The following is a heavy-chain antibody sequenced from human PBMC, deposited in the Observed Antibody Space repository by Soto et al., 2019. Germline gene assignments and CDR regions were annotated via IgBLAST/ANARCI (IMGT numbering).Heavy chain of an antibody. CDR2: ISESGDRT. V-gene: IGHV3-23*01. CDR3: AKQGVRYSGSNSLYYFDL. Sequence: EVQLLESGGGWVRPGGSMRPPWAASEFTDKNYALSWFPRAPGRGLGWVSIISESGDRTYYATSVKGRFTTSRDHSKNTLELQMNTLRGEYTAVYYFAKQGVRYSGSNSLYYFDLWGQGTLVTVSS. D-gene: IGHD1-26*01. CDR1: EFTDKNYA. J-gene: IGHJ4*02.